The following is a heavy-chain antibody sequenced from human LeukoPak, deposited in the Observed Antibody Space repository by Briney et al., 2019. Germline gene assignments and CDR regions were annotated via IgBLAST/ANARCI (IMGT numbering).Heavy chain of an antibody. Sequence: GGSLRLSCSASGFTFSSYSMNWVRQAPGMGLEWVSSISSSSSNIYYADSVKGRSTISRDNAKNSLYLQMNSLRVEDTAVYYCASPTKSSSWYFDYWGQGTLVTVSS. CDR3: ASPTKSSSWYFDY. CDR2: ISSSSSNI. J-gene: IGHJ4*02. CDR1: GFTFSSYS. V-gene: IGHV3-21*01. D-gene: IGHD6-13*01.